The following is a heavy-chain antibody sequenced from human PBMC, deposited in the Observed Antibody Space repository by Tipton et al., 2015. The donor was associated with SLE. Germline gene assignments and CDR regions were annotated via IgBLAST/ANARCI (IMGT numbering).Heavy chain of an antibody. CDR2: SRIDGNNK. V-gene: IGHV3-30*02. CDR3: ATDNDGVDY. Sequence: SLRLSCTASGFTFHHFGMHWVRQTPGKGLEWLTSSRIDGNNKFYADSVKGRFAVSRDSSKNSLYLQMNSLKPEDTAVYYCATDNDGVDYWGQGTLVTVSS. CDR1: GFTFHHFG. D-gene: IGHD3-10*01. J-gene: IGHJ4*02.